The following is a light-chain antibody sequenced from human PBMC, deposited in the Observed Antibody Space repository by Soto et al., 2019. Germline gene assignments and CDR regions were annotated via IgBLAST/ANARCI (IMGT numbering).Light chain of an antibody. Sequence: EIVLTQYPATRSVSPGERATLSCRASQSVKTFLVWYQQKPGQAPRLLMYAASSRATGIPDRFSGSGSGTDITLTISRLEPEDFAVYYCQQMGTFGQGTKVDIK. CDR3: QQMGT. CDR2: AAS. V-gene: IGKV3-11*01. J-gene: IGKJ1*01. CDR1: QSVKTF.